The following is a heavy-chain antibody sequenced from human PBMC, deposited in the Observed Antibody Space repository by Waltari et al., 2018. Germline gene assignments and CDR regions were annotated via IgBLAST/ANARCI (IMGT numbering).Heavy chain of an antibody. CDR3: AREGSGWLHDY. J-gene: IGHJ4*02. CDR2: IYTSGST. V-gene: IGHV4-61*02. CDR1: GGSISSGSYY. D-gene: IGHD6-19*01. Sequence: QVQLQESGPGLVKPSQTLSLTCTVSGGSISSGSYYWSWIRQPAGKGLEWIGRIYTSGSTNYNPSLKSRVTISVDTSKNQFSLKLSSVTAADTAVYYCAREGSGWLHDYWGQGTLVTVSS.